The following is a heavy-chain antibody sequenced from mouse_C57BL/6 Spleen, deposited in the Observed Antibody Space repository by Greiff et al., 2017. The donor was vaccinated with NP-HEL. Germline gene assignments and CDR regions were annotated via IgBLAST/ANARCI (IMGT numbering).Heavy chain of an antibody. CDR3: AMSGYSSYWYFDV. Sequence: QVQLKQPGAELVKPGASVKVSCKASGYTFTSYWMHWVKQRPGQGLEWIGRIHPSDSDTNYNQKFKGKATLTVDKSSSTAYMQLSSLTSEDSAVYYCAMSGYSSYWYFDVWGTGTTVTVSS. V-gene: IGHV1-74*01. D-gene: IGHD2-3*01. J-gene: IGHJ1*03. CDR2: IHPSDSDT. CDR1: GYTFTSYW.